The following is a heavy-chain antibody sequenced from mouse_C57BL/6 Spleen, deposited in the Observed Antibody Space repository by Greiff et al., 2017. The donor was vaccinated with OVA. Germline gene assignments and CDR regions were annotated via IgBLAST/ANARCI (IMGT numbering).Heavy chain of an antibody. Sequence: QVQLQQSGPGLVQPSQSLSITCTVSGFSLTSYGVHWVRQSPGKGLEWLGVIWSGGSTDYNAAFISRLSISKDNSKSQVFFKMNSLQADDTAIYYCARRDYYGSSYVPFAYWGQGTLVTVSA. J-gene: IGHJ3*01. CDR2: IWSGGST. CDR1: GFSLTSYG. CDR3: ARRDYYGSSYVPFAY. D-gene: IGHD1-1*01. V-gene: IGHV2-2*01.